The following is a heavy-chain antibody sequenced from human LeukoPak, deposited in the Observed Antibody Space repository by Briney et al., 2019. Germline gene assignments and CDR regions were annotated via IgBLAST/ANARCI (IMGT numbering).Heavy chain of an antibody. Sequence: SETLSLTCTVSGGSISSYYWSLIRQPPGKGLEWIGYIYYSGSTNYNPSLKSRVTISVDTSKNQFSLKLSSVTAADTAVYYCASSRYNWNYYYFDYWGQGTLVTVSS. J-gene: IGHJ4*02. CDR3: ASSRYNWNYYYFDY. V-gene: IGHV4-59*01. D-gene: IGHD1-7*01. CDR2: IYYSGST. CDR1: GGSISSYY.